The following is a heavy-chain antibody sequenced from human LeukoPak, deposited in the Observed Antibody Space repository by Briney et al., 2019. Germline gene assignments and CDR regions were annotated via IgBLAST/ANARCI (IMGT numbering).Heavy chain of an antibody. J-gene: IGHJ3*02. CDR3: ARNYDSSAHIWPTDAFDI. D-gene: IGHD3-22*01. CDR1: GGSISSDGYY. V-gene: IGHV4-31*03. CDR2: IYYSGST. Sequence: SQTLSLTCTVSGGSISSDGYYWSWIRQHPGKGLEWIGYIYYSGSTYYNPSLESRVTISVDTSKNQFSLKLSSVTAADTAVYYCARNYDSSAHIWPTDAFDIWGQGTMVTVSS.